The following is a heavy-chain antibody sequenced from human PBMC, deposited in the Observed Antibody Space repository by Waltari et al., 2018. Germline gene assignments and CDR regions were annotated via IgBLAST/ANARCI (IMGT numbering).Heavy chain of an antibody. CDR2: IYYSGTT. CDR3: ARQSYYDESGHD. J-gene: IGHJ4*02. D-gene: IGHD3-22*01. Sequence: QLELQESGPGLVKPSETLSLTCSGSGGSIRRRGYYWVWIRQPPGKGLEWIGSIYYSGTTYYNPSLNSRVTISVDTSKNQFSLKLTSVTAADTAMYFCARQSYYDESGHDWGQGTLVTVSS. CDR1: GGSIRRRGYY. V-gene: IGHV4-39*01.